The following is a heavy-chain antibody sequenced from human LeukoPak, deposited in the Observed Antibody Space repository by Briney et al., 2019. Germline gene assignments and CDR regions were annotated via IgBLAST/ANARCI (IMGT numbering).Heavy chain of an antibody. CDR2: INPDTGDK. V-gene: IGHV1-8*03. D-gene: IGHD2-21*02. Sequence: ASVKVSCKASGYTFTNYHINWVRQASGQGLEWMTWINPDTGDKGYARKFQDRVTITTDTSISTAYMELSSLSSEDTAVYFCARTPSMTASGYDYWGQGTLVSVSS. CDR1: GYTFTNYH. J-gene: IGHJ4*02. CDR3: ARTPSMTASGYDY.